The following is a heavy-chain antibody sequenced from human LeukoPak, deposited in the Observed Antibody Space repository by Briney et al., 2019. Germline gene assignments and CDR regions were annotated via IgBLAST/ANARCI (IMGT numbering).Heavy chain of an antibody. V-gene: IGHV4-38-2*01. D-gene: IGHD2-21*01. J-gene: IGHJ5*02. CDR1: NYSISSGYV. Sequence: SETLSLTCGVSNYSISSGYVWGWLRQSPGKGLEWIGSISHSGSTYYNPSLESRVTISLDTSKNQFSLKLGSVTAADTAVYFCARGPYSNTNYFDPWGQGTQVTVTS. CDR3: ARGPYSNTNYFDP. CDR2: ISHSGST.